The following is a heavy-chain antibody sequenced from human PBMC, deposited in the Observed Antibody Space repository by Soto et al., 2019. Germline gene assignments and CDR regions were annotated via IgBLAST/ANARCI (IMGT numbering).Heavy chain of an antibody. D-gene: IGHD1-26*01. CDR2: ISSSSSTI. CDR1: GFTFSSYS. Sequence: PGGSLRLSCAASGFTFSSYSMNWVRQAPGKGLEWVSYISSSSSTIYYADSVKGRFTISRDNAKNSLYLQMNSLRDEDTAVYYCARDSEWEIGRNYYYDGMDVSGQATKVTVSS. V-gene: IGHV3-48*02. CDR3: ARDSEWEIGRNYYYDGMDV. J-gene: IGHJ6*02.